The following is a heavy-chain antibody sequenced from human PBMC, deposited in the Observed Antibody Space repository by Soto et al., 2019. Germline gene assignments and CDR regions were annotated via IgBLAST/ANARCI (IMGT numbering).Heavy chain of an antibody. J-gene: IGHJ6*02. CDR1: GGSISSYY. Sequence: QVQLQESGPGLVKPSETLSLTCTVSGGSISSYYWSWIRQPPGKGLEWIGYIYYSGSTNYNPSVKSRLTIPVDTSKTQFPLKLSSETAADTDVYYCERVKRYCSSTSCSNTYYSYGMHVWGQETTVTVSS. CDR3: ERVKRYCSSTSCSNTYYSYGMHV. D-gene: IGHD2-2*01. V-gene: IGHV4-59*01. CDR2: IYYSGST.